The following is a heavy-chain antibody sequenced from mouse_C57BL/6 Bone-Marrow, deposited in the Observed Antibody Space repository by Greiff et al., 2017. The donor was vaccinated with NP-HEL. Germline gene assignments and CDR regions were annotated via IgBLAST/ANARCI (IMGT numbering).Heavy chain of an antibody. Sequence: QVHVKQSGAELVRPGASVTLSCKASGYTFTDYEMHWVKQTPVHGLEWIGAIDPETGGTAYNQKFKGKAILTADKSSSTAYMELRSLTSEDSAVYYCTRKPSTTVVAGDFDYWGQGTTLTVSS. J-gene: IGHJ2*01. CDR1: GYTFTDYE. CDR2: IDPETGGT. D-gene: IGHD1-1*01. CDR3: TRKPSTTVVAGDFDY. V-gene: IGHV1-15*01.